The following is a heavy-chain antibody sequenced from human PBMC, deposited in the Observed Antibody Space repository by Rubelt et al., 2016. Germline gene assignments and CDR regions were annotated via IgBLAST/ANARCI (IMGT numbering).Heavy chain of an antibody. CDR2: VSRSGSP. J-gene: IGHJ6*02. Sequence: QVQLQESGPGLVKPSETLSLTCTVSGGSISSYYWSWIRQPPGKGLEWIGHVSRSGSPDYNPSLNGRATLSVDTSTNQFSLRLNSMTAADTAAYYCVRGHHGLEVWGPRTSVTVSS. CDR1: GGSISSYY. D-gene: IGHD1-14*01. CDR3: VRGHHGLEV. V-gene: IGHV4-59*01.